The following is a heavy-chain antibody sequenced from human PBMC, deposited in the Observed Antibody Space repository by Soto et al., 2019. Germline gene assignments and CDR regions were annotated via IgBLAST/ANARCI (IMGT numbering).Heavy chain of an antibody. Sequence: QVQLVQSGAEVKKPGASVKVSCKASGYTFTSYGISWVRQAPGQGLEWMGWISAYNGNTNDAQKLQGRVTITTDTSTITAYMALRSLRSDDTAVYYCARVGVRSSSTHPFDYWGQGTLVTVSS. V-gene: IGHV1-18*04. D-gene: IGHD6-6*01. CDR1: GYTFTSYG. J-gene: IGHJ4*02. CDR2: ISAYNGNT. CDR3: ARVGVRSSSTHPFDY.